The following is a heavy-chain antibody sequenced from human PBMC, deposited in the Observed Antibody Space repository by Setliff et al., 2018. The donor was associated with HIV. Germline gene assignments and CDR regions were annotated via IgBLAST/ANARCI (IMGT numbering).Heavy chain of an antibody. Sequence: GGSLRLSCAASGFTFSSSWMSWVRQAPGKGLEWVANIKEDGSETSYADSVKGRFTISRGNAKNSLYLQMNGLRAEDTAVYYCGRDRIESAIGHWGQGTLVTVSS. J-gene: IGHJ4*02. CDR3: GRDRIESAIGH. V-gene: IGHV3-7*01. CDR1: GFTFSSSW. D-gene: IGHD2-21*01. CDR2: IKEDGSET.